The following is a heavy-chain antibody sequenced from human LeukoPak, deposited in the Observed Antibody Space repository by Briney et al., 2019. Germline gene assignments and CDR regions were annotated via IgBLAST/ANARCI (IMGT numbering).Heavy chain of an antibody. CDR3: ARDAIDSSGTSNDY. D-gene: IGHD3-22*01. CDR2: INPSGGST. V-gene: IGHV1-46*01. CDR1: GGTFSSYA. Sequence: ASVKVSCKASGGTFSSYAISWVRQAPGQGLEWMGIINPSGGSTSYAQKFQGRVTTTRDTSTSTVYMELSSLRSEDTAVYYCARDAIDSSGTSNDYWGQGTLVTVSS. J-gene: IGHJ4*02.